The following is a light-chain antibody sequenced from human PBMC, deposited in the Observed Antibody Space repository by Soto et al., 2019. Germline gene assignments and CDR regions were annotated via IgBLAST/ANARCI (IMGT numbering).Light chain of an antibody. J-gene: IGKJ1*01. Sequence: IEMTQFPSPLSASVGDTVTITCRASQTISRWLAWYQQKPGKAPRLLIYTASTLESGVPSRFSASGSGTEFTLTISSLHPDDFATYYCQEYNNYWTFGQGTKVDIK. V-gene: IGKV1-5*01. CDR1: QTISRW. CDR2: TAS. CDR3: QEYNNYWT.